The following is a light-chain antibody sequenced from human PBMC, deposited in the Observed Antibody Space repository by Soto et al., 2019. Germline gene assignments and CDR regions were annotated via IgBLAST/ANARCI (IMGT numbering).Light chain of an antibody. J-gene: IGLJ2*01. CDR3: SSYTSSSTLV. V-gene: IGLV2-14*01. Sequence: QSALTQPASVSGSXXXXXXISCTGTSSDVGGYNYVSWYQQHPGKAPKLMIYEVSNRPSGVSNRFSGSKSGNTASLTISGLQAEDEADYYCSSYTSSSTLVFGGGTKLTVL. CDR1: SSDVGGYNY. CDR2: EVS.